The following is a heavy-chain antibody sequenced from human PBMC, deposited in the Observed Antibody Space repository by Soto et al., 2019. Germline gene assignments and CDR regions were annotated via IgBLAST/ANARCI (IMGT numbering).Heavy chain of an antibody. CDR1: GDTFSNYA. V-gene: IGHV1-69*13. D-gene: IGHD2-15*01. Sequence: SSVKVSCKASGDTFSNYAFSWVRQAPGQGLEWMGGIIPIYGTTNYAQRFQDRVTITADESTSTAYMELSSLRSEDTAVYYCARDLGGCSAGSCRYNWFDPWGQGTLVTVSS. J-gene: IGHJ5*02. CDR3: ARDLGGCSAGSCRYNWFDP. CDR2: IIPIYGTT.